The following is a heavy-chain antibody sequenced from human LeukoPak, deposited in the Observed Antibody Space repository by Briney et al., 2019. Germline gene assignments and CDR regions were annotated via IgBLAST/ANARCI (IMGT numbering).Heavy chain of an antibody. CDR2: INYSGRT. CDR3: ARTISGWYYFDY. CDR1: GGSNSGYY. V-gene: IGHV4-59*08. D-gene: IGHD6-13*01. Sequence: PSETLSLTCSVSGGSNSGYYWSWIRQPAGKGLEWIGYINYSGRTDYNPSLKSRVTISVDTSKNRFSLKLSSVTAADTAVFYCARTISGWYYFDYWGQGTLVTVSS. J-gene: IGHJ4*02.